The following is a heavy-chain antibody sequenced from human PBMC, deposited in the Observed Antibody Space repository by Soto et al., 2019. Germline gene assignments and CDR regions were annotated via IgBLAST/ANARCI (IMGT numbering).Heavy chain of an antibody. V-gene: IGHV1-8*01. Sequence: QVQLVQSGAEVKKPGASVKVSCKASGYTFTSYDINWVRQATGQGLEWMGWMNPNSGNTGYAQKFQGRVTMTRNTSISTAYRELSSLRSEDTAVYYCARERGCSGDSCYFFDYWGQGTLVTVSS. CDR2: MNPNSGNT. J-gene: IGHJ4*02. CDR1: GYTFTSYD. CDR3: ARERGCSGDSCYFFDY. D-gene: IGHD2-15*01.